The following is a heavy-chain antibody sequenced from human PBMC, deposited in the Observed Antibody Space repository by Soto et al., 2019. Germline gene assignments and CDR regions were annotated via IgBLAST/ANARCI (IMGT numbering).Heavy chain of an antibody. D-gene: IGHD5-18*01. CDR1: GGNFSTYA. J-gene: IGHJ4*02. V-gene: IGHV1-69*12. CDR2: IIPMFGTA. Sequence: QVQLVQSEAEVKKPESSVKVSCKAPGGNFSTYAISWVRQAPGQGLEWMGGIIPMFGTANYAQRFQDRVTITADESTNTVYMELSSLRSEDTAVYFCASGIQLWLRRINNGYSGWGQGTLVTVSS. CDR3: ASGIQLWLRRINNGYSG.